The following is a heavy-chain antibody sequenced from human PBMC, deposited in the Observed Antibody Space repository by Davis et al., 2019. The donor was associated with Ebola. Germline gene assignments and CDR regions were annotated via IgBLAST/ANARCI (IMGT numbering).Heavy chain of an antibody. CDR2: INSDGSST. J-gene: IGHJ4*02. D-gene: IGHD6-19*01. CDR3: ARRRFGYSSVGHYFDY. CDR1: GFTFSSYW. Sequence: GGSLRLSCAASGFTFSSYWMHWVRQAPGKRLVWVSRINSDGSSTSYADSVKGRSTISRDNAKNTLYLQMNSLRAEDTAVYYCARRRFGYSSVGHYFDYWGQGTLVTVSS. V-gene: IGHV3-74*01.